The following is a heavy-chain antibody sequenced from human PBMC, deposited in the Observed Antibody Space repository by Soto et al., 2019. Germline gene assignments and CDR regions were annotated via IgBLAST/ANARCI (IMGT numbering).Heavy chain of an antibody. CDR1: GNTFSSYA. CDR2: IIPIFGTA. J-gene: IGHJ6*02. V-gene: IGHV1-69*13. Sequence: SGKVSFKASGNTFSSYAIRLVRQAPGQGLEWMGGIIPIFGTANYAQKFQGRVTITSDESTSTAYMELSSLRSEDTAVYYCARGGVEWLKYGMDFWGQGTTVTVSS. D-gene: IGHD3-3*01. CDR3: ARGGVEWLKYGMDF.